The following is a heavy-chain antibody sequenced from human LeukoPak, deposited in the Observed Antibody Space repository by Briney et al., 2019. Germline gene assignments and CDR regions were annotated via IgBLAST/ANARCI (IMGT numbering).Heavy chain of an antibody. CDR2: INHSGST. D-gene: IGHD2-2*01. V-gene: IGHV4-34*01. Sequence: SETLSLTCTVSNGSISNFHWSWIRQPAGKGLEWIGEINHSGSTNYNPSLKSRVTISVDTSKNQFSLKLSSVTAADTAVYYCARQVALYCSSTSCYYHYYYYMDVWGKGTTVTISS. CDR3: ARQVALYCSSTSCYYHYYYYMDV. CDR1: NGSISNFH. J-gene: IGHJ6*03.